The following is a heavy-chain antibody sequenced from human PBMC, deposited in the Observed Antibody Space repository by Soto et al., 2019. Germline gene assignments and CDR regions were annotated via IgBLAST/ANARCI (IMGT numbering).Heavy chain of an antibody. CDR1: GFDFNKYA. D-gene: IGHD2-2*02. CDR2: ITSNGDST. CDR3: AKDSPSYTTSPFYFDS. J-gene: IGHJ4*02. V-gene: IGHV3-23*01. Sequence: GGSLRLSCAAFGFDFNKYAMTWVRQAPGKGLQWVSSITSNGDSTYYADSVKGRFATSRDNSKNTLYLQMNSLRADDTAVFYCAKDSPSYTTSPFYFDSWGQGTLVTVSS.